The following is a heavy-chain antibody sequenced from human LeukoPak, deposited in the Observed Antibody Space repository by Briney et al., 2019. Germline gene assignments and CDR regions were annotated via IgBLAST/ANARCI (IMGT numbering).Heavy chain of an antibody. Sequence: GGSLRLSCAASGFTFSSYAMHWVRQAPGKGLEWVAVISYDGSNKYYTDSVKGRFTISRDNSKNTLYLQMNSLRAEDTAVYYCARDPLGDSTYYFDYWGQGTLVTVSS. CDR3: ARDPLGDSTYYFDY. V-gene: IGHV3-30*04. D-gene: IGHD2-21*01. J-gene: IGHJ4*02. CDR2: ISYDGSNK. CDR1: GFTFSSYA.